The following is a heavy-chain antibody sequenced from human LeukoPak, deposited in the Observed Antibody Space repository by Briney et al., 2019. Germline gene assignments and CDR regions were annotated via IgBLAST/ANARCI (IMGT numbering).Heavy chain of an antibody. D-gene: IGHD2-2*01. CDR2: ICSSRSNK. Sequence: GGSLRLSCAASGFTFSSYGMHWVRQAPGKGLEWVSSICSSRSNKYYADSVKGRFTISRDNSKNTLYLQMNSLRAEDTAVYYCAKARYCSSTSCRAPSAFDIWGRGTMVTVSS. CDR3: AKARYCSSTSCRAPSAFDI. CDR1: GFTFSSYG. V-gene: IGHV3-30*02. J-gene: IGHJ3*02.